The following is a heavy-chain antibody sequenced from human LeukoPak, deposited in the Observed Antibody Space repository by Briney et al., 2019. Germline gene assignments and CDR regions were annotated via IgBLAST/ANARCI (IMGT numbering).Heavy chain of an antibody. CDR2: INPNSGAT. Sequence: ASVKVSCKASGYTFTGHHMHWVRQAPGQGLEWMGCINPNSGATKYAQTFQGRVTMTSDTSISTVYMELRSLISDDTTVYYCARDSVLFYHSSGYPDYWGQGTLVTVSS. CDR1: GYTFTGHH. D-gene: IGHD3-22*01. CDR3: ARDSVLFYHSSGYPDY. V-gene: IGHV1-2*02. J-gene: IGHJ4*02.